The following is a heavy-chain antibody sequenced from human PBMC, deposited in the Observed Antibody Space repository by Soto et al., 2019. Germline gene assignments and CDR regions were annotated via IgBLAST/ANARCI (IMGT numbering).Heavy chain of an antibody. CDR2: ISYDGTNK. CDR1: GFTFSTYA. J-gene: IGHJ6*02. CDR3: AKDGGGYNYGYVMLDKYYYGMDV. Sequence: QVQLVESGGGVVQPGRSLRLSCAASGFTFSTYAMHWVRQAPGKGLEWVAVISYDGTNKYYADSVRGRFTISRDNSKNTLFPQMNSLRAEETAVYYCAKDGGGYNYGYVMLDKYYYGMDVWGQGTTVTVSS. V-gene: IGHV3-30-3*01. D-gene: IGHD5-18*01.